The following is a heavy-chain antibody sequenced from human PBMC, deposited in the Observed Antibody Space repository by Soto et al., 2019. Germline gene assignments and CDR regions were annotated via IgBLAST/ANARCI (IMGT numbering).Heavy chain of an antibody. D-gene: IGHD1-26*01. Sequence: QVQLVESGGGVVQPGRSLRLSCAASGFTFSNYGMHWVRQAPGKGLEWLAVISYDGNNVYYADSVKGRFAISRDNSQNTVFLEMTSLRGEDTAVYFCAKVWRRSGNYHYSHFYGMDVWGQGTTVTVS. CDR3: AKVWRRSGNYHYSHFYGMDV. V-gene: IGHV3-30*18. J-gene: IGHJ6*02. CDR1: GFTFSNYG. CDR2: ISYDGNNV.